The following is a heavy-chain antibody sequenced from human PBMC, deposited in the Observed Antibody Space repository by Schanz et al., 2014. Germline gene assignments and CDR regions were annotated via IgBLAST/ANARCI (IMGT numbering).Heavy chain of an antibody. V-gene: IGHV3-23*04. CDR1: GFAVDNYY. CDR2: ISASGGTT. J-gene: IGHJ5*02. Sequence: EVQLVASGGGLVQPGGSLRLSCAASGFAVDNYYMSCVRQAPGRGLEWVSAISASGGTTYYADSVKGRFTISRDSSKNTLYLQMNSLRAEDTAVYYCARPALWFGDNCFDPWGQGTLVTVSS. CDR3: ARPALWFGDNCFDP. D-gene: IGHD3-10*01.